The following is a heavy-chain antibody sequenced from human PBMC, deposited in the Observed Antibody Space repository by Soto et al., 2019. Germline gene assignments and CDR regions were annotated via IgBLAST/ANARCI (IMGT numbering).Heavy chain of an antibody. Sequence: ASVKVSCKASGYTFTSYDINCVRQATGQGLEWMGWMNPNSGNTGYAQKLQGRVTMTTDTSTSTAYMELRSLRSDDTAVYYCARVRNYYDSSGQGAFDIWGQGTMVT. D-gene: IGHD3-22*01. CDR3: ARVRNYYDSSGQGAFDI. CDR2: MNPNSGNT. J-gene: IGHJ3*02. V-gene: IGHV1-8*01. CDR1: GYTFTSYD.